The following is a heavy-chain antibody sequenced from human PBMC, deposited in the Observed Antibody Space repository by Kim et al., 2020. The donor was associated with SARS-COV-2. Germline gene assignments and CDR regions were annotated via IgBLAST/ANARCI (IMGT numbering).Heavy chain of an antibody. J-gene: IGHJ4*02. V-gene: IGHV2-5*01. D-gene: IGHD3-3*01. CDR3: AHRLSLWSGYSFDY. Sequence: YSPSLTSRLTITKDTSKNQVVLTMTNMDPVDTATYYCAHRLSLWSGYSFDYWGQGTLVTVSS.